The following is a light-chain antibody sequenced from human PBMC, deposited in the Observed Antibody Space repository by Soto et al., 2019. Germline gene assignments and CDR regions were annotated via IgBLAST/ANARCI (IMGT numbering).Light chain of an antibody. J-gene: IGKJ1*01. V-gene: IGKV3-20*01. CDR1: QSVSSSY. CDR2: GAS. Sequence: VLTQSPGTLSLSPGERANLSCRASQSVSSSYLAWYQQKPGQAPRLLIYGASSRATGIPDRFSGSGSGTDFTLTISRLEPEDFAVYYCQQYGSSPPWTFGQGTKV. CDR3: QQYGSSPPWT.